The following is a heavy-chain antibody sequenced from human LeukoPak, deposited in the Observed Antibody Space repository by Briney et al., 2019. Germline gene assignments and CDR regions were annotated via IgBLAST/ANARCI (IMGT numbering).Heavy chain of an antibody. Sequence: PSQTLSLTCTVSGGSISSGNYYWSWIRQPAGKGLEWIGRIYTSGSTNQHPSLKSRVTISVDTSKNQFSLKLSSVTAADTAVYYCARSPRALINTSNNWFDPWGQGTLVTVSS. D-gene: IGHD2-2*01. CDR1: GGSISSGNYY. V-gene: IGHV4-61*02. CDR2: IYTSGST. J-gene: IGHJ5*02. CDR3: ARSPRALINTSNNWFDP.